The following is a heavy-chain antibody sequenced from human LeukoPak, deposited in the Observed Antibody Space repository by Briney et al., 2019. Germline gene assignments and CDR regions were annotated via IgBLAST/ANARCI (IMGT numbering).Heavy chain of an antibody. V-gene: IGHV4-59*01. CDR1: GGSISSYY. CDR3: ARGASGSYTDY. CDR2: IYYSGST. Sequence: PSETLSLTCTVSGGSISSYYWSWIRQPPGKGLEWIGYIYYSGSTNYNPSLKSRVTISVDTSKNQFSLKLSSVTAADTVVYYCARGASGSYTDYWGQGTLVTVSS. D-gene: IGHD1-26*01. J-gene: IGHJ4*02.